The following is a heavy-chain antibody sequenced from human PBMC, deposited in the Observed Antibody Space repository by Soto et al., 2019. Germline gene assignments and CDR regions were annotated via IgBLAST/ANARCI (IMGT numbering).Heavy chain of an antibody. J-gene: IGHJ6*02. CDR3: ARWGGPAELLRYYYYGMDV. D-gene: IGHD1-26*01. Sequence: TLSLTCAFSCGSISSSNLWSWARQPPGKGLEWIGEIYHSGSTNYNPSLKSRVTISVDKSKNQFSLKLSSVTAADTAVYYCARWGGPAELLRYYYYGMDVWGQGTTVTVSS. CDR1: CGSISSSNL. CDR2: IYHSGST. V-gene: IGHV4-4*02.